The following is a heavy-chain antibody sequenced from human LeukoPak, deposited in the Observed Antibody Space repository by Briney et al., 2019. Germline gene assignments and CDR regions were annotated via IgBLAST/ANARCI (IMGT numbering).Heavy chain of an antibody. CDR2: INPNSGGT. Sequence: VASVKVSCKASGYTFTGYYMHWVRQAHGQGLEWIGLINPNSGGTNYAQKFQGRVTMTRDTSISTAYMELSRLRSDDTAVYYCARVQWLVPGYFQHWGQGTLVTVSS. D-gene: IGHD6-19*01. CDR3: ARVQWLVPGYFQH. CDR1: GYTFTGYY. J-gene: IGHJ1*01. V-gene: IGHV1-2*02.